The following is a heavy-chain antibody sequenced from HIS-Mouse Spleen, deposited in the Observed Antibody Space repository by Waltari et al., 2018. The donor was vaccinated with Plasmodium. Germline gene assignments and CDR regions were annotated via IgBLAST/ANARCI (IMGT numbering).Heavy chain of an antibody. D-gene: IGHD6-13*01. CDR3: ARGVGYSSSWYWFDP. CDR2: IYHSGST. V-gene: IGHV4-38-2*02. Sequence: QVQLQESGPGLVKPSETLSLTCTVPGYSISSGYYWGWLRQPPGKGLEWIGSIYHSGSTYYNPSLKSRVTISVDTSKNQFSLKLSSVTAADTAVYYCARGVGYSSSWYWFDPWGQGTLVTVSS. CDR1: GYSISSGYY. J-gene: IGHJ5*02.